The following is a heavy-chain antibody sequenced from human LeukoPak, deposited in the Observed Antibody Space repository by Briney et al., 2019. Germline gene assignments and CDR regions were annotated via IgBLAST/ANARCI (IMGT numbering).Heavy chain of an antibody. CDR2: IYPSDSDT. J-gene: IGHJ4*02. CDR1: GYSFITYW. Sequence: GESLKISCTVSGYSFITYWIGWVRQMPGKGLERMGIIYPSDSDTRYSPSFQGQVTISADKSISTAYLQWSSLKASDTAMYYCARRMVRGVITSPFDYWGQGTLVTVSS. V-gene: IGHV5-51*01. D-gene: IGHD3-10*01. CDR3: ARRMVRGVITSPFDY.